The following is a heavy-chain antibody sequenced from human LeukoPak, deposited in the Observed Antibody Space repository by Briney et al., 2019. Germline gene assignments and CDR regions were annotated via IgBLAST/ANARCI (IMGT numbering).Heavy chain of an antibody. D-gene: IGHD3-9*01. CDR3: AKGRIVLRYFDWLPPTN. CDR2: TRKDGSNK. Sequence: GGSLRLSCAASGFTFSSFGMHWVRQAPGKGLEGGAFTRKDGSNKYYADSVKGRFTISRDNSKNTLYLQMNSLRAEDTAVYYCAKGRIVLRYFDWLPPTNWGQGTLVTVSS. J-gene: IGHJ4*02. CDR1: GFTFSSFG. V-gene: IGHV3-30*02.